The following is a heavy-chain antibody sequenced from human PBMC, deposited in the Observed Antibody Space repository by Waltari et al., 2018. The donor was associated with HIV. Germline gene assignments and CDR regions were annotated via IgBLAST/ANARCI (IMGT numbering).Heavy chain of an antibody. J-gene: IGHJ5*02. CDR3: SRGYCSDDYCYPAGP. D-gene: IGHD2-15*01. CDR2: IVYSAPS. V-gene: IGHV4-39*01. Sequence: QLQLQESGPGLVRPSETLSLTCHVSGGPISSNRYYWDWIRQPPGKGMAWSGSIVYSAPSKYTPSLESRVTTSVGTAKKQLSLRLTSVTAADTALYSCSRGYCSDDYCYPAGPWGQGTLVIVSS. CDR1: GGPISSNRYY.